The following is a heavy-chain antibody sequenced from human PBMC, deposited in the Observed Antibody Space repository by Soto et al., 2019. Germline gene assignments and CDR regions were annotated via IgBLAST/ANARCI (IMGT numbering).Heavy chain of an antibody. V-gene: IGHV4-31*03. D-gene: IGHD4-17*01. CDR3: ARAEHDYGDYAPGVGYYYYMDV. J-gene: IGHJ6*03. CDR1: GGSISSGGYY. CDR2: IYYSGST. Sequence: QVQLQESGPGLVKPSQTLSLTCTVSGGSISSGGYYWSWIRQHPGKGLEWIGYIYYSGSTYYNPSLQSRVTISVDTSKNQFSLKLSSVTAADTAVYYCARAEHDYGDYAPGVGYYYYMDVWGKGTTVTVSS.